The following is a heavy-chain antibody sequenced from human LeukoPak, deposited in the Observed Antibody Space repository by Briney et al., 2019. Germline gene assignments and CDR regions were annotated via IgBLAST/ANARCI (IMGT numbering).Heavy chain of an antibody. V-gene: IGHV3-48*04. Sequence: GGSLRLSCAASGFSFDTYSMKWFRQAPGKGLEWVAYISFSSTTIFYADFVKGRFTISRDNAQNSLYLQMSSLRAEDTAVYYCARVPHDYSDYVAYWGQGTLVTVSS. CDR1: GFSFDTYS. CDR3: ARVPHDYSDYVAY. D-gene: IGHD4-11*01. J-gene: IGHJ4*02. CDR2: ISFSSTTI.